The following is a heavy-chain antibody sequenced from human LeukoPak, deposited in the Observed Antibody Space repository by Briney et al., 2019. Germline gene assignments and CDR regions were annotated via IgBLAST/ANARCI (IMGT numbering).Heavy chain of an antibody. J-gene: IGHJ4*02. Sequence: GGSLRLSCAASGFTFSSYWMSWVRQAPGKGLEWVANIKQDGSEKYYVDSVKGRFTISRDNAKNSLYLQMNSLRAEDTAVYYCARGDGDYVYYFDYWGQGTLVTVSS. CDR2: IKQDGSEK. V-gene: IGHV3-7*03. CDR1: GFTFSSYW. CDR3: ARGDGDYVYYFDY. D-gene: IGHD4-17*01.